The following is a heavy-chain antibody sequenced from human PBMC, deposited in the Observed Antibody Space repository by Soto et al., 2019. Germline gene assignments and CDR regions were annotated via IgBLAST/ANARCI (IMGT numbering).Heavy chain of an antibody. V-gene: IGHV4-39*01. CDR2: IYYSGST. J-gene: IGHJ5*02. D-gene: IGHD2-2*01. CDR1: GGSISSSSYY. CDR3: ARHGPIVVVPAASNWFDP. Sequence: KTSETLSLTCTVSGGSISSSSYYWGWIRQPPGKGLEWIGSIYYSGSTYYDPSLKSRVTISVDTSKNQFSLKLSSVTAADTAVYYCARHGPIVVVPAASNWFDPWGQGTLVTVSS.